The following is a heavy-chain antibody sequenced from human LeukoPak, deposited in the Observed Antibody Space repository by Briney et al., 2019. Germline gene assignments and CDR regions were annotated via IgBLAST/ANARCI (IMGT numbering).Heavy chain of an antibody. D-gene: IGHD3-10*01. Sequence: SETLSLTCTVSGGSISSYYWSWIRQPPGKGLEWIGYIYYGGSTNYNPSLKSRVTISVDTSKNQFSLKLSSVTAADTAVYYCARDGSFCYFDYWGQGTLVTVSS. CDR1: GGSISSYY. CDR3: ARDGSFCYFDY. CDR2: IYYGGST. J-gene: IGHJ4*02. V-gene: IGHV4-59*01.